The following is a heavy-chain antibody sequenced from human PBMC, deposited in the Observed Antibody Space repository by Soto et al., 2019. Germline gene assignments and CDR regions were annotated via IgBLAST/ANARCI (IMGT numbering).Heavy chain of an antibody. CDR1: GFTFSSYA. Sequence: EVQLLESGGDLVQPGGSLRLSCAGSGFTFSSYAMNWVRQAPGKGLEWVSGISGGGGSTYYADSVKGRFTISRDNSKNTMYLQINGLRAEDTAVYYCARASAVTAYYYYGMDVWGQGTTVTVSS. CDR3: ARASAVTAYYYYGMDV. V-gene: IGHV3-23*01. J-gene: IGHJ6*02. D-gene: IGHD3-9*01. CDR2: ISGGGGST.